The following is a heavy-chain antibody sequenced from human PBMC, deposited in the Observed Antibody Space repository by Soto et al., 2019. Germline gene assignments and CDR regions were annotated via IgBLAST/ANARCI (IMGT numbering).Heavy chain of an antibody. J-gene: IGHJ6*02. Sequence: GESLKISCKGSGYSFISYWIGWVRQMPGKGLEWMGIIYPGDSDTRYSPSFQGQVTTSVDKSISTAYLQWSSLKASDTAMYYCATHGSFSLLRGVINQYYYAMDVWGQGTTVTVSS. V-gene: IGHV5-51*01. CDR3: ATHGSFSLLRGVINQYYYAMDV. CDR2: IYPGDSDT. D-gene: IGHD3-10*01. CDR1: GYSFISYW.